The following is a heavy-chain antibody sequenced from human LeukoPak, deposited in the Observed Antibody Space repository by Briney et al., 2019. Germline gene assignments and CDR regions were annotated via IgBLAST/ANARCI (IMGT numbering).Heavy chain of an antibody. Sequence: ASETLSLTCTVSGGSISSSSYYWGWIRQPPGKGLEWIGSIYYSGSTYYNPSLKSRVTISVDTSKNQFSLKLSSVTAADTAVYYCARASGYYDSSGYYEYYFDYWGQGTLVTVSS. D-gene: IGHD3-22*01. J-gene: IGHJ4*02. CDR2: IYYSGST. CDR1: GGSISSSSYY. CDR3: ARASGYYDSSGYYEYYFDY. V-gene: IGHV4-39*01.